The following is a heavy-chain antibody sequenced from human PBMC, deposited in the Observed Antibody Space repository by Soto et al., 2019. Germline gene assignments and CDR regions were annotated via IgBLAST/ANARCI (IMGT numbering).Heavy chain of an antibody. CDR2: IYYSGST. D-gene: IGHD3-22*01. CDR3: AREVDSSGYYYDY. Sequence: SETLSLTCAVSGGSISSGDYYWIWIRHPPGKGLEWIGYIYYSGSTYYNPSLKSRVTISVDTSKNQFSLKLSSVTAADTAVYYCAREVDSSGYYYDYWGQGTLVTAPQ. V-gene: IGHV4-30-4*01. J-gene: IGHJ4*02. CDR1: GGSISSGDYY.